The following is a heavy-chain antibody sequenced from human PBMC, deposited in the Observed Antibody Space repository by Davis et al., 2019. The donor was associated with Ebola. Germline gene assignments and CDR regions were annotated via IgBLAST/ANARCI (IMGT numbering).Heavy chain of an antibody. J-gene: IGHJ4*02. V-gene: IGHV1-8*02. CDR1: GYTFTSYA. Sequence: AASVKVSCKASGYTFTSYAMNWVRQAPGQGLEWMGWISAYNGNTNYAQKFQGRVTMTRNTSISTAYMELSSLRSEDTAVYYCARAGDTMVRGVIIGYYFDYWGQGTLVTVSS. CDR2: ISAYNGNT. D-gene: IGHD3-10*01. CDR3: ARAGDTMVRGVIIGYYFDY.